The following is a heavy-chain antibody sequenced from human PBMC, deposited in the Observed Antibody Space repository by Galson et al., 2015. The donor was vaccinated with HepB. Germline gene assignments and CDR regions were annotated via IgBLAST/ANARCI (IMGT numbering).Heavy chain of an antibody. CDR1: GFTFSSYS. Sequence: SLRLSCAASGFTFSSYSMNWVRQAPGKGLEWVSYISSSSNALYYADSVKGRFTISRDSAKNSLYLQMNSLRAEDTAVYYCARGGPYSDFDYWGQGNLVTVSS. CDR2: ISSSSNAL. CDR3: ARGGPYSDFDY. V-gene: IGHV3-48*01. D-gene: IGHD2-21*01. J-gene: IGHJ4*02.